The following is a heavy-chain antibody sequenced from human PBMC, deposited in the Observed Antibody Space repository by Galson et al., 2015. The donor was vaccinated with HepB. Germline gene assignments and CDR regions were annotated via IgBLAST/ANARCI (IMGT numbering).Heavy chain of an antibody. CDR2: ISYDGSNK. J-gene: IGHJ4*02. CDR3: AKDLIRGPPGY. V-gene: IGHV3-30*18. Sequence: SLRLSCAASGFTFSSCGMHWVRQAPGKGLEWVAVISYDGSNKYYADSVKGRFTISRDNSKNTLYLQMNSLRAEDTAVYYCAKDLIRGPPGYWGQGTLVTVSS. D-gene: IGHD3-16*01. CDR1: GFTFSSCG.